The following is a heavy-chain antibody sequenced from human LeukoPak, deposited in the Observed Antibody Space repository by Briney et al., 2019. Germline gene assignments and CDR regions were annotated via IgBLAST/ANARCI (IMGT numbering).Heavy chain of an antibody. V-gene: IGHV3-7*01. CDR1: GFTFSTYW. D-gene: IGHD3-16*01. J-gene: IGHJ4*02. CDR2: IKQDGSAK. CDR3: VRGWADTVMSRMDS. Sequence: GGSLRLSCAASGFTFSTYWMNWVRQAPGKGLEWVANIKQDGSAKFYADSVKGRFTISRDNAKTSLYLQMNGLRAEDTAVYYCVRGWADTVMSRMDSWGQGTLVTVSS.